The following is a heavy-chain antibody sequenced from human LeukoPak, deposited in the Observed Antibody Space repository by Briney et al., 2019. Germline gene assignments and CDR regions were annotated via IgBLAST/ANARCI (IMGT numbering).Heavy chain of an antibody. J-gene: IGHJ6*03. CDR3: ARQNRDYYDSSGYYRRRGHYYYYYMDV. V-gene: IGHV4-34*01. CDR2: INHSGST. CDR1: GGSFSGYY. Sequence: SETLSLTCAVYGGSFSGYYWSWIRQPPGKGLEWIGEINHSGSTNYNPSLKSRVTISVDTSKNQFSLKLSSVTAADTAVYYCARQNRDYYDSSGYYRRRGHYYYYYMDVWGKGTTVTISS. D-gene: IGHD3-22*01.